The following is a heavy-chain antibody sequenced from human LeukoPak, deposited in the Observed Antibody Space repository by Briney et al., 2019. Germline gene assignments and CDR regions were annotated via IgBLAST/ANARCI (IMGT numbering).Heavy chain of an antibody. J-gene: IGHJ4*02. Sequence: GRSLRPSCAASGFTFSTYAMSWVRQAPGKGLEWVSAISGSGGSTYYADSVKGRFTISRDNSKNTLYLQMNSLRAEDTSIYFCAKALEQETVIALDSWGQGTLVTVSS. CDR1: GFTFSTYA. CDR3: AKALEQETVIALDS. D-gene: IGHD6-13*01. CDR2: ISGSGGST. V-gene: IGHV3-23*01.